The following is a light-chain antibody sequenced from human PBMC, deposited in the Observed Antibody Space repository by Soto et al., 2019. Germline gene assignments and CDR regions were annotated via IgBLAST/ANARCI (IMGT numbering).Light chain of an antibody. CDR3: QQYNNWPRT. J-gene: IGKJ1*01. CDR2: DAS. V-gene: IGKV3-15*01. CDR1: QSVSTN. Sequence: EIVITQSPATLSVSPGEGATLSCSTSQSVSTNLALHQQKPGQAPRLLIYDASTRATGIPVRFSGSGSGTEFTLTISSLQSEDFAVYYCQQYNNWPRTFGRGTKVDIK.